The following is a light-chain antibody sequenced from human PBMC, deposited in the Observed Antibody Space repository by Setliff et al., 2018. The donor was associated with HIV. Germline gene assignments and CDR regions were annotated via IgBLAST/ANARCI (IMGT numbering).Light chain of an antibody. J-gene: IGLJ1*01. CDR1: SSDVGGYNY. V-gene: IGLV2-8*01. Sequence: QSALTQPPSASGSPGQSVTISCTGTSSDVGGYNYVSWYQQHPGKAPKRMIYEVSKRPSGVPDRFSGSKSGNTASLTVSGLQAEDEADYYCSSYAGSNNVFGTGTKVTV. CDR2: EVS. CDR3: SSYAGSNNV.